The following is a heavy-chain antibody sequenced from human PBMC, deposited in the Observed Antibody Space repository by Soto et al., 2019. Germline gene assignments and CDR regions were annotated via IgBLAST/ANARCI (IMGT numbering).Heavy chain of an antibody. V-gene: IGHV5-51*01. J-gene: IGHJ4*02. D-gene: IGHD3-22*01. Sequence: PGESLKISYKGSGYSFTTYWIGWVRQMPGKGLEWMGMIYPGDSDTRYSPSFQGQVTISVDMSKNQFSLKLRSVTAADTAVYYCARAPHYYDSSGFDYWGQGTLVTVSS. CDR3: ARAPHYYDSSGFDY. CDR2: IYPGDSDT. CDR1: GYSFTTYW.